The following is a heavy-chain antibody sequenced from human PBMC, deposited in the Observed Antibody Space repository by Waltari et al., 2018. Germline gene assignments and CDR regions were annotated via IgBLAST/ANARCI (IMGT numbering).Heavy chain of an antibody. CDR2: MNPNMRNP. CDR1: GYIFTAHG. CDR3: VRDPKYCSGGTCKAWFDS. Sequence: QVQLVQSGSELKNPGALVKISCRTSGYIFTAHGMHWVRQAPTQGLQWMGWMNPNMRNPTYAQDFTGRFCFSLDKSVDTAYLEISSLQAEDTAIYFCVRDPKYCSGGTCKAWFDSWGQGTLVSVSS. J-gene: IGHJ5*01. D-gene: IGHD2-15*01. V-gene: IGHV7-4-1*02.